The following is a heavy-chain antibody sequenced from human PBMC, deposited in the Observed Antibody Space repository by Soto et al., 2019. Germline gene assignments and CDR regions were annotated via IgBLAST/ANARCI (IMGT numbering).Heavy chain of an antibody. V-gene: IGHV3-30*18. D-gene: IGHD1-1*01. Sequence: GGSLRLSCAASGFTFRRHGMHWVRQAPGKGLEWLTIIPYDGIQKFYTESVKGRFTITRDNSKNMVLLQMNSLRAEDTAVYYCAKHVWNDVPATAGFELWGQETMENVSS. CDR1: GFTFRRHG. CDR3: AKHVWNDVPATAGFEL. J-gene: IGHJ3*01. CDR2: IPYDGIQK.